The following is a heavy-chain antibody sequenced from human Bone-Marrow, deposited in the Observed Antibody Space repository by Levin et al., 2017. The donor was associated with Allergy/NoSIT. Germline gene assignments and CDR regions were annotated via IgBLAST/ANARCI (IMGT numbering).Heavy chain of an antibody. D-gene: IGHD3-3*01. CDR3: ARTGGSIFGVFDY. CDR2: IIPIFGTA. V-gene: IGHV1-69*01. J-gene: IGHJ4*02. Sequence: KISCKASGGTFSSYAISWVRQAPGQGLEWMGGIIPIFGTANYAQKFQGRVTITADESTSTAYMELSSLRSEDTAVYYCARTGGSIFGVFDYWGQGTLVTVSS. CDR1: GGTFSSYA.